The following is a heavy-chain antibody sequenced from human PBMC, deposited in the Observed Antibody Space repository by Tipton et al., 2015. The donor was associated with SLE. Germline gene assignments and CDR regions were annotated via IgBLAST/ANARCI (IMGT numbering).Heavy chain of an antibody. J-gene: IGHJ3*02. CDR2: IYYSGST. Sequence: TLSLTCTVSGGSISSGGYYWNWIRQHPGKGLEWIGYIYYSGSTYYNPSLKSRVTISVDTSKNQFSLKLSSVTAADTAVYYCARDMGDAFDIWGQGTMVTVSS. CDR3: ARDMGDAFDI. D-gene: IGHD3-16*01. CDR1: GGSISSGGYY. V-gene: IGHV4-31*03.